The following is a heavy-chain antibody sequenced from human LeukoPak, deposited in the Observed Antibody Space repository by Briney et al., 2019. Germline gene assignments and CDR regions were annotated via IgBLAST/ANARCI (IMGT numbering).Heavy chain of an antibody. CDR3: VRGQRGFGY. V-gene: IGHV4-59*01. D-gene: IGHD3-10*01. CDR1: GGSIRSYY. J-gene: IGHJ4*02. Sequence: SETLSLTCTVSGGSIRSYYWSWIRRPPGKGLEWIGYIYYSGSTNYNPSLNSRVTISVDTSKNQFSLKLSSVTAADTAVYYCVRGQRGFGYWGQGTLVTVSS. CDR2: IYYSGST.